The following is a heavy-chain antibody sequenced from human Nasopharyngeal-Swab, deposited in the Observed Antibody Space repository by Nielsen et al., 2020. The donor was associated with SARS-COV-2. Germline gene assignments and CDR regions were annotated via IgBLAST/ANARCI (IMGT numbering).Heavy chain of an antibody. D-gene: IGHD2-2*01. CDR2: ICPGDSDT. V-gene: IGHV5-51*01. Sequence: WIRQPPGKGLEWMGIICPGDSDTRYSPSFQGQVTISADKSISTAYLQWSSLKASDTAMYYCARRGRYCSSTSCYAEHFDYWGQGTLVTVSS. J-gene: IGHJ4*02. CDR3: ARRGRYCSSTSCYAEHFDY.